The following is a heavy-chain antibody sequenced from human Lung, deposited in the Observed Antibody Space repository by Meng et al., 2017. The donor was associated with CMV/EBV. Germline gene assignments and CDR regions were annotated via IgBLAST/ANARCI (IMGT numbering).Heavy chain of an antibody. J-gene: IGHJ5*02. Sequence: LILSCAASGFTFNNYAMTWVRQAPGKGLEWVAVIYAGGRSAYYADSVKGRFTIFRDSSKNTVYLEMNSLRAEDTALYYCAKDSTYSAWGQGTLVTVSS. CDR3: AKDSTYSA. V-gene: IGHV3-23*03. CDR2: IYAGGRSA. D-gene: IGHD6-13*01. CDR1: GFTFNNYA.